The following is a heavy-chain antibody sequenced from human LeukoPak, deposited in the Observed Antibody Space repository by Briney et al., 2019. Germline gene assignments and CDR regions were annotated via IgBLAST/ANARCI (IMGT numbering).Heavy chain of an antibody. V-gene: IGHV3-33*06. CDR1: GFTFSSYG. CDR2: IWYDGSNK. J-gene: IGHJ4*02. D-gene: IGHD2-2*01. CDR3: AKRRYCSSISCHDFDY. Sequence: GGSLRLSCAASGFTFSSYGMHWVRQAPGKGLEWVAVIWYDGSNKYYADSVKGRFTISRDNYENTLYLQMNGLRAGDTAVYYCAKRRYCSSISCHDFDYWGQGTLVTVSS.